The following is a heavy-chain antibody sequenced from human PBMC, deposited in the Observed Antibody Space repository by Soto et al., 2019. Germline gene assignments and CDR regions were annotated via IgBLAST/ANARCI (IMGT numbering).Heavy chain of an antibody. D-gene: IGHD4-17*01. V-gene: IGHV1-69*01. J-gene: IGHJ6*02. CDR3: PRGRTTVVSRDYYYGMDV. CDR1: GGTFSSYA. Sequence: QVQLVQSGAEVKKPGSSVKVSCKASGGTFSSYAISWVRQAPGHGLEWMGGIIPIFGTANYAQKFQGRVTITADESTSTAYMELSSLRSEDTAVYYCPRGRTTVVSRDYYYGMDVWGQGTTVTVSS. CDR2: IIPIFGTA.